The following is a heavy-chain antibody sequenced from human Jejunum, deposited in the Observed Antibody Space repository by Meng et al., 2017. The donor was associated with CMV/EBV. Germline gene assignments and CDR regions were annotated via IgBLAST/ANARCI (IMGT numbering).Heavy chain of an antibody. CDR2: ITPYDGRT. V-gene: IGHV1-18*01. D-gene: IGHD2-21*01. CDR3: ARGTMYCGGDCFDY. CDR1: GYNFNTDG. Sequence: GYNFNTDGISWGRQAPGQGLEWMGWITPYDGRTNLAHKFQDRVTMTTDTFMTTGYMELRSLRSDDTAVYYCARGTMYCGGDCFDYWGQGTLVTVSS. J-gene: IGHJ4*02.